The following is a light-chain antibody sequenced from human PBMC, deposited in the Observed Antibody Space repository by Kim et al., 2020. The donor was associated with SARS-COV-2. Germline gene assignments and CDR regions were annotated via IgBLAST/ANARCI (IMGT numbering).Light chain of an antibody. CDR1: SANIGGNT. CDR2: GLN. J-gene: IGLJ3*02. V-gene: IGLV1-44*01. CDR3: AAWDDTLDGPV. Sequence: GQRGTISCFGSSANIGGNTVNWYQQVPGRAPQLLSYGLNQRPSGVPDRFAASKSDTSASLAISGLQSEDEADYYCAAWDDTLDGPVFGGGTQLTVL.